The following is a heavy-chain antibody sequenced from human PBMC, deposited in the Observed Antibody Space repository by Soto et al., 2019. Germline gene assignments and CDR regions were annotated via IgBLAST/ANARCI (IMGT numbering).Heavy chain of an antibody. CDR3: ARSLWFGELH. J-gene: IGHJ4*02. CDR1: GFSLSTTGVG. D-gene: IGHD3-10*01. Sequence: QITLKESGPTLVKPTQTLTLTCSFSGFSLSTTGVGVGWIRQSPGKALEWLAIIYWDNDKRYSPSLKSRVTITKDTSKNQVVLTVTNTDPVDTGTYYGARSLWFGELHWGQGALVTVSS. CDR2: IYWDNDK. V-gene: IGHV2-5*02.